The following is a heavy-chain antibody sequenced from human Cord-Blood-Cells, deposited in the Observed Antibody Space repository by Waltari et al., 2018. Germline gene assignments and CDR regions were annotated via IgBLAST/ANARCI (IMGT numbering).Heavy chain of an antibody. CDR1: GFPFADYA. CDR2: ISWNSGSI. D-gene: IGHD5-18*01. CDR3: AKDTRGTAMDAFDI. J-gene: IGHJ3*02. V-gene: IGHV3-9*01. Sequence: EVQLVESGGGLVQPGRSLRLSCAASGFPFADYALHWVRPAPGKGLGWVSGISWNSGSIGYADSVKGRFTISRDNAKNSLYLQMNSLRAEDTALYYCAKDTRGTAMDAFDIWGRGTMVTVSS.